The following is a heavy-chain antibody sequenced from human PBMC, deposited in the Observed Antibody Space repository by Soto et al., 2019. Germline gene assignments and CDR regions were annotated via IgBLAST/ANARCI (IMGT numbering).Heavy chain of an antibody. Sequence: QVQLVESGGGVVQPGRSLRLSCAASGFTFSSYAMHWVRQAPGKGLEWVAVISYDGSNKYYADSVKGRFTISRDNSKKTLYLQMNSLRAEDTAVYYCARDYYYASSGYYWDLGYYYYGMDVWGQGTTVTVSS. CDR3: ARDYYYASSGYYWDLGYYYYGMDV. CDR2: ISYDGSNK. D-gene: IGHD3-22*01. CDR1: GFTFSSYA. V-gene: IGHV3-30-3*01. J-gene: IGHJ6*02.